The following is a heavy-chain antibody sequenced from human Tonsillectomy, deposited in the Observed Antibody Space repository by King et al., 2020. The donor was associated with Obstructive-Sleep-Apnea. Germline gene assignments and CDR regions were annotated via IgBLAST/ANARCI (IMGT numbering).Heavy chain of an antibody. CDR2: IRYDGSNK. CDR3: AKYAYVFWSVYHPTTRGNWFDP. CDR1: GFTFSSYG. V-gene: IGHV3-30*02. D-gene: IGHD3-3*01. Sequence: VQLVESGGGVVQPGRSLRLSCAASGFTFSSYGMHWVRQAPGKGMEWVAFIRYDGSNKYYADSVKGRFTISRDNYKNTLDLQMNSLRAEDTAVYYFAKYAYVFWSVYHPTTRGNWFDPWGQGTPVTVSS. J-gene: IGHJ5*02.